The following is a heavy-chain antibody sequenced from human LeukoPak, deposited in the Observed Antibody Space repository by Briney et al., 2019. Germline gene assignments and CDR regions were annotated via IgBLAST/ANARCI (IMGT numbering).Heavy chain of an antibody. J-gene: IGHJ6*03. D-gene: IGHD3/OR15-3a*01. Sequence: GGSLRLSCAASGFTFSTYWMHWVRQAPGKGLVWVSRINSDGSNTSYADSVKGRFTISRDNAKNTLYLQMNSLRAEDTAVYYCARGGGLYYYYYYMDVWGKGTTVTVSS. V-gene: IGHV3-74*01. CDR1: GFTFSTYW. CDR3: ARGGGLYYYYYYMDV. CDR2: INSDGSNT.